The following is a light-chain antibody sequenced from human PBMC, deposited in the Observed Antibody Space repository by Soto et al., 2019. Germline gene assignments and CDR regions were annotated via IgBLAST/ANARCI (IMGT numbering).Light chain of an antibody. CDR1: QHVSSSY. V-gene: IGKV3-20*01. CDR2: GAS. J-gene: IGKJ1*01. CDR3: HQYDSSPAT. Sequence: VLTKSSGTVALSAGVGDTSPRGPSQHVSSSYVAWYRQKPGQAPELLIYGASSRHTDIPDRYSGSGSGTDFTLTISRLEPEDFAVYYCHQYDSSPATFGQGTEVDI.